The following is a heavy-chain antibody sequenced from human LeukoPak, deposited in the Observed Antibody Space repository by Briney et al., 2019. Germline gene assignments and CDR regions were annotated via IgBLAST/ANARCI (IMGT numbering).Heavy chain of an antibody. CDR3: AKLGVDSPYYFDY. V-gene: IGHV3-23*01. Sequence: GGSLRLSCAASGFTFSSYAISWVRQAPGKGLEWVSAISGSGGSTYYADSAKGRFTISRDNSKNTLYLQMNSLRAEDTAVYYCAKLGVDSPYYFDYWGQGTLVTVSS. CDR1: GFTFSSYA. CDR2: ISGSGGST. J-gene: IGHJ4*02.